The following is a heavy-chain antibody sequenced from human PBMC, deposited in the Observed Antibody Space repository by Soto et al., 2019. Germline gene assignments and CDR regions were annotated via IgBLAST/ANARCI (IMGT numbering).Heavy chain of an antibody. J-gene: IGHJ4*02. CDR1: GFTFSSYA. Sequence: PGGSLRLACAASGFTFSSYAMSWVRQAPGKGLEWVSAISGSGGSTYYADSVKGRFTISRDNSKNTLYLQMNSLRAEDTAVYYCAKAIYYGSETRTPTPFDYWGQGTLVTVSS. CDR2: ISGSGGST. D-gene: IGHD3-10*01. CDR3: AKAIYYGSETRTPTPFDY. V-gene: IGHV3-23*01.